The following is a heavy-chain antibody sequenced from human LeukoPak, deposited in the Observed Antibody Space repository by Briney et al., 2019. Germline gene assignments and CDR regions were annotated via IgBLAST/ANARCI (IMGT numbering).Heavy chain of an antibody. J-gene: IGHJ3*02. D-gene: IGHD3-10*01. Sequence: GGSLRLSCAASGFTFSSYWMSWVRQAPGKGLEWVANIKQDGSEKYYVDSVKGRFTISRDNAKNSLYLQMNSLRAEDTAVYYCAREILLWFGESDDAFDIWGQGTMVTVSS. V-gene: IGHV3-7*01. CDR2: IKQDGSEK. CDR3: AREILLWFGESDDAFDI. CDR1: GFTFSSYW.